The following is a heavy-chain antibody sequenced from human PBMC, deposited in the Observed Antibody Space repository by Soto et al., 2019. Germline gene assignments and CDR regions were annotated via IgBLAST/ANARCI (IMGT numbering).Heavy chain of an antibody. D-gene: IGHD2-2*01. CDR3: AALSRYCTSSNCD. CDR1: GFTFSSYS. V-gene: IGHV3-23*01. CDR2: IGTSAST. J-gene: IGHJ4*02. Sequence: DVRMLESGGGLVQPGGSLRLSCAASGFTFSSYSMSWVRQAPGKGLEWVSTIGTSASTYYGDSVRSRFTISRDNSRNTLYLQMNSLRAEDTAVYYCAALSRYCTSSNCDWGQGTLVTVSS.